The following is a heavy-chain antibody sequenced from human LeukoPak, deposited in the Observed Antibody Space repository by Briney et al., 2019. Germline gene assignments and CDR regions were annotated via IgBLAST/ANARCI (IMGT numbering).Heavy chain of an antibody. J-gene: IGHJ4*02. Sequence: GGSLRLSCAASGFTVSSNYMNWVRQAPGKGLEWVSVIYSGGNTYYADSVKGRFTISRDNSKNTLYLHMNSLRAEDTAVYYCARGYCSCWVDYWGQGTMVTVSS. V-gene: IGHV3-53*01. CDR1: GFTVSSNY. CDR3: ARGYCSCWVDY. D-gene: IGHD2-15*01. CDR2: IYSGGNT.